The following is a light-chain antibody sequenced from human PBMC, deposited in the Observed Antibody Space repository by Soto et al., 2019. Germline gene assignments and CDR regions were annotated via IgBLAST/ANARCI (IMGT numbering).Light chain of an antibody. CDR1: QSISSY. Sequence: DIQMTHSPSSLSASVGDRGTITCRASQSISSYLNWYQQKPGKAPNLLIYAASSLQSGVPSRFSGSGSGTDFTLTISGLQPEDSATYYCQQSYSSSWTFGQGTKVDIK. CDR3: QQSYSSSWT. J-gene: IGKJ1*01. CDR2: AAS. V-gene: IGKV1-39*01.